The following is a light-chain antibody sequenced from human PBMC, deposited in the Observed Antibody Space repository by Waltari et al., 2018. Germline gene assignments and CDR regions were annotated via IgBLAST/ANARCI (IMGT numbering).Light chain of an antibody. CDR2: GTS. Sequence: QSVLTQPPSVSGAPGPKVTISCTGSGSNIRAGYAVHWYQQLPRAAPKLRIYGTSSRPLGVPDRFFGSTSGTSASLAITGLQAEDEADYYCQSYDTTLSVVFGGGTKLTVL. CDR1: GSNIRAGYA. CDR3: QSYDTTLSVV. J-gene: IGLJ3*02. V-gene: IGLV1-40*01.